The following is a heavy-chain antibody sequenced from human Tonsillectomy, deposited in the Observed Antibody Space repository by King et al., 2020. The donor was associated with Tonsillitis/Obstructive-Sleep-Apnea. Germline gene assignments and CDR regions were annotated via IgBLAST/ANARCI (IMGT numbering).Heavy chain of an antibody. D-gene: IGHD2-8*02. CDR1: GGSVSSRSSY. Sequence: QLQESGPGLLKPSETLSLTCTVSGGSVSSRSSYWGWIRQPPGKWLEWIGSVYYRGGAYYKPPPQGRVTISVDTSKNQFSLNLRSVTAADTAVYYCARHGYCTGGACYRGGFDIWGQGTLVTVSS. V-gene: IGHV4-39*01. CDR2: VYYRGGA. J-gene: IGHJ3*02. CDR3: ARHGYCTGGACYRGGFDI.